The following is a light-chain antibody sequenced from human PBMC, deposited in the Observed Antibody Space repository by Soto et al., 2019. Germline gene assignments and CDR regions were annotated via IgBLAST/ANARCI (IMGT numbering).Light chain of an antibody. Sequence: EIVLTQSPATLSLSPGERATLSCRASQSVNSFLFWYQHKPGQAPRLLIYLTSNRAAGIPARFSGSGSGTDFTLTISDVEPEDFAVYYCHQRQSWPRTFGQGTKVDIK. J-gene: IGKJ1*01. CDR3: HQRQSWPRT. V-gene: IGKV3-11*01. CDR1: QSVNSF. CDR2: LTS.